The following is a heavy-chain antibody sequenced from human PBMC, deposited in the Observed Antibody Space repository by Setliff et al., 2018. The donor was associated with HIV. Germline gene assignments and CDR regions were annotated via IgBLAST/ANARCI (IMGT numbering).Heavy chain of an antibody. V-gene: IGHV4-34*01. D-gene: IGHD1-1*01. J-gene: IGHJ6*02. CDR3: ARGRKFITSRASFYYGLDV. Sequence: PSETLSLTCAVYGDSLNGYSWNWVRQPPGKGLEWIGAFIHSGNTTYNPSVRSRVTTSMDSSMNQFSLKLISVTAADTAVYYCARGRKFITSRASFYYGLDVWGPGTTVTVSS. CDR1: GDSLNGYS. CDR2: FIHSGNT.